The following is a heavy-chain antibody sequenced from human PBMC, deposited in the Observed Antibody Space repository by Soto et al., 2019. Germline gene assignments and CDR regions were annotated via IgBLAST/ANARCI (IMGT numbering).Heavy chain of an antibody. D-gene: IGHD3-10*01. Sequence: PSETLSLTCAVYGGSFSGYYWSWIRQPPGKGLEWIGEINHSGSTNYNPSLESRVTISVDTSKNQFSLKLSSVTAADTAVYYCARGVTMVRGVIWGDYYYYGMDVWGQGTTVTVSS. CDR2: INHSGST. V-gene: IGHV4-34*01. CDR3: ARGVTMVRGVIWGDYYYYGMDV. J-gene: IGHJ6*02. CDR1: GGSFSGYY.